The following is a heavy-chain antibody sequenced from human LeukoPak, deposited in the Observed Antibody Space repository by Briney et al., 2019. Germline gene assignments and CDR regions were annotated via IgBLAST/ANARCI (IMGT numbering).Heavy chain of an antibody. D-gene: IGHD6-13*01. CDR2: IKQDGSEK. Sequence: GGPMSLSWAATGFTFSSYWMSWVRQAPGKGLEWVANIKQDGSEKYYVDSVKGRFTISRDNAKNSLYLQMNSLRAEDTAVYYCARDLDSGAAAHRGGFDYWGQGTLVTVSS. CDR1: GFTFSSYW. CDR3: ARDLDSGAAAHRGGFDY. V-gene: IGHV3-7*01. J-gene: IGHJ4*02.